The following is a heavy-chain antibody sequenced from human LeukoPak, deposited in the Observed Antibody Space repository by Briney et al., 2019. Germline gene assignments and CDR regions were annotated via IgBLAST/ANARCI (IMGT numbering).Heavy chain of an antibody. D-gene: IGHD3-16*01. CDR1: GFTFSSYH. CDR2: ISYGGGST. V-gene: IGHV3-23*01. CDR3: SKKAGAFGYYYMDV. Sequence: GGSLRLSCAASGFTFSSYHMGWVGQAPGKGLEWVSVISYGGGSTYYAYSVKGRFTISRDNSKNTLSLQMNSLSADDTAVYDCSKKAGAFGYYYMDVWGKGTTVTISS. J-gene: IGHJ6*03.